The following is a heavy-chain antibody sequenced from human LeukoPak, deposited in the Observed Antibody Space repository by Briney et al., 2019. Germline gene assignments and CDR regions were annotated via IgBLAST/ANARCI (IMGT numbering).Heavy chain of an antibody. Sequence: SETLPLTCAVYGGSFSGYYWSWIRQPPGKGLEWIGEINHSGSTNYNPSLKSRVTISVDTSKNQFSPKLSSVTAADTAVYYCARGPGIAAAGNFDYWGQGTLVTVSS. CDR2: INHSGST. D-gene: IGHD6-13*01. J-gene: IGHJ4*02. V-gene: IGHV4-34*01. CDR3: ARGPGIAAAGNFDY. CDR1: GGSFSGYY.